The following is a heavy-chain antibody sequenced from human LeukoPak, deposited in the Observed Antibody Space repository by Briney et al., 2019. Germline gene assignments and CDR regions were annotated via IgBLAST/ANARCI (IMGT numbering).Heavy chain of an antibody. CDR3: AKDLTSYDILPRPADY. D-gene: IGHD3-9*01. J-gene: IGHJ4*02. Sequence: GGSLRLSCAASGFTSSSYSMNWVRQAPGKGLEWVSYISSSSSTIYYADSVKGRFTISRDNSKNTLYLQMNSLRAEDTAVYYCAKDLTSYDILPRPADYWGQGTLVTVSS. V-gene: IGHV3-48*01. CDR1: GFTSSSYS. CDR2: ISSSSSTI.